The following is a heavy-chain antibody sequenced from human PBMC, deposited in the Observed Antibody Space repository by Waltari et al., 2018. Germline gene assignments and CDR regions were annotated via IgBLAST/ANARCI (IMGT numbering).Heavy chain of an antibody. D-gene: IGHD1-26*01. V-gene: IGHV7-4-1*02. CDR1: GYTFTHFA. CDR3: ARDRVVGATDWGY. J-gene: IGHJ4*02. Sequence: QVQLVQSESELKKPGASVKIACKAAGYTFTHFAIDWLRQAPGQGLEWMGWISTATGNPTYARDFTGRFDFSLDTSVSTAYLQISSLKTEDTAVYFCARDRVVGATDWGYWGQGTLVTVSS. CDR2: ISTATGNP.